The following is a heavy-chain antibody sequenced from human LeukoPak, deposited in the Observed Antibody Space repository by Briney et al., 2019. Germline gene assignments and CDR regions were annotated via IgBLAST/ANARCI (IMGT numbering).Heavy chain of an antibody. D-gene: IGHD3-3*01. J-gene: IGHJ4*02. V-gene: IGHV1-8*01. CDR3: ARGPILDL. Sequence: GASVKLCCTASGYTFTSNDIKWVRQATGQGLEWMGWMNPNSGNTGSAQKFQVRVTMTRNTSISTASMELRSIRSKDEAAYDYARGPILDLWGKGTLVTVSS. CDR1: GYTFTSND. CDR2: MNPNSGNT.